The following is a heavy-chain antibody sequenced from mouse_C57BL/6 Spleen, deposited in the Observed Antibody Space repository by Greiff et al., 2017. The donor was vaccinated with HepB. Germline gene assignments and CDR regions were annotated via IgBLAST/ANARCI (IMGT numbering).Heavy chain of an antibody. CDR3: ARARRSWFAY. J-gene: IGHJ3*01. V-gene: IGHV1-26*01. CDR2: INPNNGGT. Sequence: VQLQQSGPELVKPGASVKISCKASGYTFTDYYMNWVKQSHGKSLEWIGDINPNNGGTSYNQKFKGKATLTVDKSSSTAYMELRSLTSEDSAVYYCARARRSWFAYWGQGPLVTVSA. D-gene: IGHD1-1*01. CDR1: GYTFTDYY.